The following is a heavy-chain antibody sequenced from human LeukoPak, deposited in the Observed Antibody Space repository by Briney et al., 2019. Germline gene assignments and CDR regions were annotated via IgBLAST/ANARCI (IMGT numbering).Heavy chain of an antibody. J-gene: IGHJ4*02. V-gene: IGHV3-23*01. D-gene: IGHD4-17*01. Sequence: PGGSLRLSCAASGFTFTSYAMSWVRQAPGKGLEWVSIISGSGDSTYYADSVKGRFTISRDNSKNTLYLQMNSLRAEDTAVYYCARATDTVTTGALGYWGQGTLVTVSS. CDR2: ISGSGDST. CDR3: ARATDTVTTGALGY. CDR1: GFTFTSYA.